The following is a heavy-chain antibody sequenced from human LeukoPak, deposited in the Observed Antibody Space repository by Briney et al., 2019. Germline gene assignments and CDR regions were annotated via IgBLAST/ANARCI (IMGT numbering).Heavy chain of an antibody. CDR2: ISGSGGST. D-gene: IGHD4-11*01. V-gene: IGHV3-23*01. J-gene: IGHJ6*03. CDR1: GFTFSSYA. CDR3: ARVSTVTTVRRWFVGGYYYYYMDV. Sequence: GGSLRLSCAASGFTFSSYAMSWVRQAPGKGLEWVSAISGSGGSTYYADSVKGRFTISRDNSKNTLYLQMNSLRAEDTAVYYCARVSTVTTVRRWFVGGYYYYYMDVWGKGTTVTVSS.